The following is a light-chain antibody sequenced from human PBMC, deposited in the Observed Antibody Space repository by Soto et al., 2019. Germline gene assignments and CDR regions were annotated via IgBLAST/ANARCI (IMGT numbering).Light chain of an antibody. Sequence: QSALTQPASVSGSPGQSITISCTGTSSDVGSYNLVSWYQQHPGKAPKLMIYEGSKRPSGVSNRFSGSKSGNTASLTISGLQAEDEGYYYCCSYAGSVVFGGGTKVTVL. CDR2: EGS. J-gene: IGLJ2*01. CDR3: CSYAGSVV. CDR1: SSDVGSYNL. V-gene: IGLV2-23*01.